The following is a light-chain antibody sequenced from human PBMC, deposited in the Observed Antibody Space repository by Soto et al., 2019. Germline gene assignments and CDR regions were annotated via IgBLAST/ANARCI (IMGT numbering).Light chain of an antibody. CDR3: ITYTGSSTSDV. V-gene: IGLV2-14*01. Sequence: QSAPPQPASVSWSPGQSINLSCSATSSDVGSYDHVAWYQQFPGKTPKLMIYEVRNRPSGVSSRFYGPKSRITASLTISELQAEEEAHYYCITYTGSSTSDVFGSGTKVIVL. CDR1: SSDVGSYDH. J-gene: IGLJ1*01. CDR2: EVR.